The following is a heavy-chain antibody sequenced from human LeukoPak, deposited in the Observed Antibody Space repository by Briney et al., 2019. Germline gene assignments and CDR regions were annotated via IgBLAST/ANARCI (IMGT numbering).Heavy chain of an antibody. D-gene: IGHD3-9*01. CDR1: GGSISSSGYY. CDR2: IYYSGTT. J-gene: IGHJ3*02. V-gene: IGHV4-39*07. CDR3: ARGEYDFLTGYYNAFDI. Sequence: SETLSLTCTVSGGSISSSGYYWGWIRQPPGKGLEWIGIIYYSGTTYYNPSLKSRVTISIDMSKNQFSLKLSSVTAADTAVYYCARGEYDFLTGYYNAFDIRGQGTMVTVSS.